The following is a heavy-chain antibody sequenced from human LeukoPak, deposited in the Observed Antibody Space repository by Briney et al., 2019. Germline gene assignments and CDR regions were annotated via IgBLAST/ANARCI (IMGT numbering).Heavy chain of an antibody. CDR1: GFIFDNYA. J-gene: IGHJ4*02. CDR2: ISGDGGST. D-gene: IGHD6-19*01. Sequence: GGSLRLSCAAPGFIFDNYAIHWVRQAPGKGLEWVSLISGDGGSTFYADSVRGRFTISRDNTRKSLSLRMSSLRSEDTALYYCPRESGPSAWSAYWGQGTLVPV. V-gene: IGHV3-43*02. CDR3: PRESGPSAWSAY.